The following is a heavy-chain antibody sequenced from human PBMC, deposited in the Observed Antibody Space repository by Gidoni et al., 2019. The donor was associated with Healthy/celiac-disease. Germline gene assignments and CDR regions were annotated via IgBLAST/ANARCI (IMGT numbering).Heavy chain of an antibody. V-gene: IGHV2-5*02. CDR2: IYWDEAK. J-gene: IGHJ4*02. CDR1: GFSLSTSGVG. CDR3: AHCGGQEWALDY. D-gene: IGHD1-26*01. Sequence: QITLKESGPTLVKPTQTLTLTCSFSGFSLSTSGVGVGWIRQPPGKALECLALIYWDEAKRYSPSLKSRLTNTKDTSKNQVVLNKTNLDPVDTATYYCAHCGGQEWALDYWGQGTLVTVSS.